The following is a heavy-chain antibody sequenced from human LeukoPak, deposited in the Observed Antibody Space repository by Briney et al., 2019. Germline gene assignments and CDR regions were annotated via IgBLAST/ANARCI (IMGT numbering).Heavy chain of an antibody. V-gene: IGHV3-53*01. CDR3: ARGYSGYVPFDY. CDR2: IHIDGTT. D-gene: IGHD5-12*01. J-gene: IGHJ4*02. CDR1: GFSVSNNH. Sequence: GGSLRLSCAVSGFSVSNNHMSWVRQAPGKGPEWVSVIHIDGTTDYADAVQGRFTVSRHNSRNTLYLQMDSLRADDTAVYFCARGYSGYVPFDYWGQGTLVTVSS.